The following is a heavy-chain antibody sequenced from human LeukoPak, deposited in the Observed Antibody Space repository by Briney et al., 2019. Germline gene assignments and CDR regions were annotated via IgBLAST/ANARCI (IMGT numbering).Heavy chain of an antibody. Sequence: PGGSLRLSCAASGFTFSSYAMSWVRQAPGKGLEWVANIKQDGSEKYYVDSVKGRFTISRDNAKNSLYLQMNSLRAEDTAVYYCARDALRYFDMWGQGTLVTVSS. CDR3: ARDALRYFDM. J-gene: IGHJ4*02. CDR1: GFTFSSYA. V-gene: IGHV3-7*01. D-gene: IGHD3-9*01. CDR2: IKQDGSEK.